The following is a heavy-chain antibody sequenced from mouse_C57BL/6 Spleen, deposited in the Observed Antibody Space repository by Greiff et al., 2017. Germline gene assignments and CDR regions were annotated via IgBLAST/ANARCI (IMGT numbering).Heavy chain of an antibody. Sequence: EVHLVESGGGLVKPGGSLKLSCAASGFTFSSYTMSWVRQTPEKRLEWVATISGGGGNTYYPDSVKGRFTIARDNAKNTLYLQMSSLRSEDTALYYCARLATGYGYFDVWGTGTTVTVSS. J-gene: IGHJ1*03. D-gene: IGHD4-1*02. CDR3: ARLATGYGYFDV. CDR2: ISGGGGNT. V-gene: IGHV5-9*01. CDR1: GFTFSSYT.